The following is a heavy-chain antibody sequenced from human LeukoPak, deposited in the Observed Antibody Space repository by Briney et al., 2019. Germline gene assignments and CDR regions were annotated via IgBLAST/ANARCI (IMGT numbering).Heavy chain of an antibody. D-gene: IGHD2-15*01. CDR1: GGSISSDYY. J-gene: IGHJ6*03. Sequence: ASETLSLTCTVSGGSISSDYYWGWIRQPPGKGLEWIGTIFHSGTTYYNPSLRSRVTISVDTSKNQFSLKLTSVTATDTAVYYCARGYCSGGSCYSSYYYSYMDVWGKGTTVTVSS. CDR2: IFHSGTT. CDR3: ARGYCSGGSCYSSYYYSYMDV. V-gene: IGHV4-38-2*02.